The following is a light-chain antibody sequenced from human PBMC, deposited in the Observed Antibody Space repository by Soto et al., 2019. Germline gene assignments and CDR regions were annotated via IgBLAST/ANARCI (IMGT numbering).Light chain of an antibody. J-gene: IGLJ3*02. Sequence: QAVLTQSPSASASLGASVKLTCTLNSGHSSNAIAWYQKQPEKGPRYLMKLNSDGSHTKKDGIPDRFSGSSSGAERYLTISSLQSEDEAEYYCQTWGTGYWVFGGGTKLTVL. CDR3: QTWGTGYWV. CDR1: SGHSSNA. CDR2: LNSDGSH. V-gene: IGLV4-69*01.